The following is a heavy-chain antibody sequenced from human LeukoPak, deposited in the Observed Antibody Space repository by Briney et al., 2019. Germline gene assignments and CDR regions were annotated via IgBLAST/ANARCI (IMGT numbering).Heavy chain of an antibody. D-gene: IGHD2-2*01. Sequence: ASVKVSCKASGYTFTGYYMHGVRQAPGQGLEWMGWINPNSGGTNYAQKFQGRVTMTRDTSISTAYMELSRLRSDDTAVYYCARVVSLIVVVPAAFALDPWGQGTLVTVSS. CDR1: GYTFTGYY. V-gene: IGHV1-2*02. CDR3: ARVVSLIVVVPAAFALDP. J-gene: IGHJ5*02. CDR2: INPNSGGT.